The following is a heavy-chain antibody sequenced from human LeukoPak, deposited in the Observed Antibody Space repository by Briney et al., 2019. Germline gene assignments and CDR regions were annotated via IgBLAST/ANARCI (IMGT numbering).Heavy chain of an antibody. CDR3: AGRGHLSGYDPANFGY. V-gene: IGHV1-8*01. CDR1: GYTFTTYD. J-gene: IGHJ4*02. D-gene: IGHD5-12*01. Sequence: ASVKVSCKASGYTFTTYDINWVRQATGRGLEWMGWMNPHSGNTGYAQKFQGRVTMTRDTSINTAYMELSSLTSEDSAVYYCAGRGHLSGYDPANFGYWGQGTLVTVSS. CDR2: MNPHSGNT.